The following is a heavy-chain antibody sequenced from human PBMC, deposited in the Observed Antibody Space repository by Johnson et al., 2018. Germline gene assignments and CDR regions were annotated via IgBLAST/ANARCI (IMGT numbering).Heavy chain of an antibody. J-gene: IGHJ3*02. D-gene: IGHD3-3*01. CDR1: GFTFGDYA. CDR3: TRDVLRFLGWSRTALDI. Sequence: VQLVESGGGLVKPGRSLRLSCTASGFTFGDYAMSWFRQAPGKGLEWVGFIRSKAYGGTTEYAASVKGRFTISRGDSKRIAYLQMNSLKTEDTAVYYCTRDVLRFLGWSRTALDIWGQGTMVTVSS. V-gene: IGHV3-49*05. CDR2: IRSKAYGGTT.